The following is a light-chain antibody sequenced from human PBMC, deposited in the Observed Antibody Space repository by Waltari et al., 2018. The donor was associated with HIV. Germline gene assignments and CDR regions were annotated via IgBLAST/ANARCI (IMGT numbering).Light chain of an antibody. CDR3: QVWDSSTDHPV. V-gene: IGLV3-21*04. J-gene: IGLJ3*02. CDR2: DDS. Sequence: SYVLTQPPSVSVAPGKTARITCGGNNIGSKSVHWYQQKPGQAPVLVIYDDSDRPSGSPERFSGSNSGNTATLAISRVEAGDEADYYCQVWDSSTDHPVFGGGTKVTVL. CDR1: NIGSKS.